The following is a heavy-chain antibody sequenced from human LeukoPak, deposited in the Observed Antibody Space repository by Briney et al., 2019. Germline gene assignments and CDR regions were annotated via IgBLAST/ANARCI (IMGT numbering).Heavy chain of an antibody. CDR2: ISSSSSYI. J-gene: IGHJ4*02. D-gene: IGHD5-18*01. V-gene: IGHV3-21*01. CDR1: GFTFSSYS. CDR3: ARSSGYSYGCDY. Sequence: GGSLRLSCAASGFTFSSYSMNWVRQAPGKGLEWVSSISSSSSYIYYADSVKGRFTISRDNAKNSLYLQMNSLRAEDTAVYYCARSSGYSYGCDYWGQGTLVTVSS.